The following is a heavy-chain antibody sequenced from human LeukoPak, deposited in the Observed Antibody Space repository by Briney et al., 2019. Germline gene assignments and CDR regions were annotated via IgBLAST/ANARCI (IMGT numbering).Heavy chain of an antibody. CDR3: ARDASHFDSSGYFHNYYYGMDV. Sequence: GGSLRLSCAASGFTLSSHPMNWVRQAPGKGLEWVSYIGKDGRMMYYADSVKGRFTTSRDSATNSLYLQMNSLGADDTAVYYCARDASHFDSSGYFHNYYYGMDVWGQGTTVTVSS. D-gene: IGHD3-22*01. J-gene: IGHJ6*02. CDR1: GFTLSSHP. CDR2: IGKDGRMM. V-gene: IGHV3-48*03.